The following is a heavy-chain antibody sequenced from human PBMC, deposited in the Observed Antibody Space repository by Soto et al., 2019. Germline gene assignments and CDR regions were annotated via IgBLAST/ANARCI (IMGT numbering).Heavy chain of an antibody. J-gene: IGHJ6*02. Sequence: PSETLSLTCAVYGGSFSGYYWSWIRQPPGKGLEWIGEINHSGSTNYNPSLKSRVTISVDTSKKQFSLKLSSVTAADTAVYYCARRTRYQLNYYYYYGMDVWGQGTTVT. V-gene: IGHV4-34*01. CDR1: GGSFSGYY. CDR2: INHSGST. CDR3: ARRTRYQLNYYYYYGMDV. D-gene: IGHD2-2*01.